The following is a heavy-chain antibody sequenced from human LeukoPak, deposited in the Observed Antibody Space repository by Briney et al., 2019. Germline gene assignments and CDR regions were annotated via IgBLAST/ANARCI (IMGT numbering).Heavy chain of an antibody. CDR3: ALTAVVNMIKFGGVIRRQGFDY. D-gene: IGHD3-16*02. CDR1: GYTLTELS. J-gene: IGHJ4*02. V-gene: IGHV1-24*01. CDR2: FDPEDGET. Sequence: ASVNASCTVSGYTLTELSMHCVRQAPGKGLEWMGGFDPEDGETIYAQKFQGRVTMTEDTSTDTAYMELSSLRSEDTADYYCALTAVVNMIKFGGVIRRQGFDYWGQGTLVTVSS.